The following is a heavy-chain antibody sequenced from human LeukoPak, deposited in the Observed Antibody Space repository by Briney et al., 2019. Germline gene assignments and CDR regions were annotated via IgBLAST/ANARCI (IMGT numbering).Heavy chain of an antibody. D-gene: IGHD5-12*01. CDR3: ARGRVATMRIDY. CDR2: MNPNSGNT. CDR1: GYTFTSYD. J-gene: IGHJ4*02. Sequence: ASVKVSCKASGYTFTSYDINWVRQATGQGLEWMGWMNPNSGNTGYAQKFQGRVTMTRNTSINTAYMELSSLRSEDTAVYYCARGRVATMRIDYWGQGTLVTVSS. V-gene: IGHV1-8*01.